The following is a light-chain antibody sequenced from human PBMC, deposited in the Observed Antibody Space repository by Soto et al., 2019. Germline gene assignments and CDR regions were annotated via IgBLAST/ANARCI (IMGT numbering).Light chain of an antibody. Sequence: DTQMTQSASTLSAGRGGRVTITCRASQSISTWLAWYQQKPGKAPKLLIYAASTLENGVPTRFSGTGSETEFTLTVSSLQPDDSATYYCQQYNDYITFGQGTRLEIK. CDR3: QQYNDYIT. J-gene: IGKJ5*01. V-gene: IGKV1-5*01. CDR2: AAS. CDR1: QSISTW.